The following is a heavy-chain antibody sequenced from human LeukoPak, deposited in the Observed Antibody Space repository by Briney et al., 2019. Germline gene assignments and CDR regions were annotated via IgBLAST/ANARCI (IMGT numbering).Heavy chain of an antibody. Sequence: HPGGSLRLSRTTSGFTFGDYAMTWVRQAPGKGLEWVGFIRSKTYGGTTEFAASVKGRFTISRDDSKSIAYLQMNSLKTEDTAVYYCTRDQTPYYWGQGTLVTVSS. CDR1: GFTFGDYA. J-gene: IGHJ4*02. V-gene: IGHV3-49*04. CDR3: TRDQTPYY. CDR2: IRSKTYGGTT.